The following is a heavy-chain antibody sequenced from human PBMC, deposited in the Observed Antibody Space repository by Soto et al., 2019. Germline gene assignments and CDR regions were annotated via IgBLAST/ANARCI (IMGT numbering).Heavy chain of an antibody. CDR3: ARDLGVAAAGTRDEYYYYYYGMDV. V-gene: IGHV1-18*01. CDR1: GYTFTSYG. Sequence: ASVKVSCKASGYTFTSYGISWVRQAPGQGLEWMGWISAYNGNTNYAQKLQGRVTMTTDTSTSTAYMELRSLRSDDTAVYYCARDLGVAAAGTRDEYYYYYYGMDVWGQGTTLTVSS. CDR2: ISAYNGNT. D-gene: IGHD6-13*01. J-gene: IGHJ6*02.